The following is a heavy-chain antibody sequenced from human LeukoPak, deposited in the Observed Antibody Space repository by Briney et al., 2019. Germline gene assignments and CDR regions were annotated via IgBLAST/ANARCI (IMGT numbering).Heavy chain of an antibody. Sequence: ASVKVSCKASGYTFTSYGISWVRQAPGQGLEWMGWISAYNVNTDYAQKVQGRVTMTTDTSTNTAYMELRSLRSDDTAVYYCARVMTKIPLDYCGMDVWGQGTTVTVSS. CDR2: ISAYNVNT. V-gene: IGHV1-18*01. D-gene: IGHD3-16*01. CDR3: ARVMTKIPLDYCGMDV. CDR1: GYTFTSYG. J-gene: IGHJ6*02.